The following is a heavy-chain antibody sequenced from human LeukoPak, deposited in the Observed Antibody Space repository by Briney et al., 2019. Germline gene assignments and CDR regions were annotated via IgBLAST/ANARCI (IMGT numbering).Heavy chain of an antibody. CDR3: ARDYYASGSHDY. CDR2: IGSDNKP. Sequence: GGSLRLSCEASGFTFSAYAMTWVRQAPGQGLEWVSSIGSDNKPHYSESVKGRFAISRDNAKSSLCLQMNSLRAEDTAVYYCARDYYASGSHDYWGLGTLVTVSS. J-gene: IGHJ4*02. V-gene: IGHV3-69-1*02. D-gene: IGHD3-10*01. CDR1: GFTFSAYA.